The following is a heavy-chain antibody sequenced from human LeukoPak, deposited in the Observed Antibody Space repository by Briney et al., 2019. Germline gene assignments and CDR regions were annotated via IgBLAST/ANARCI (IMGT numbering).Heavy chain of an antibody. CDR2: ISAHNGNT. D-gene: IGHD2-15*01. Sequence: ASVKVSCKASGYTFTSYGISWVRQAPGQGLEWMGWISAHNGNTNYEEKVQGRVTVTTDTSTSTAYMELRSLRSDDTAVYYCARGGYCNGANCYPFVYWGQGTLVTVSS. CDR3: ARGGYCNGANCYPFVY. J-gene: IGHJ4*02. CDR1: GYTFTSYG. V-gene: IGHV1-18*01.